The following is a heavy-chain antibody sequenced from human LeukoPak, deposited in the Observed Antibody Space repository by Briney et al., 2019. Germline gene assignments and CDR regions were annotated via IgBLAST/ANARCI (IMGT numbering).Heavy chain of an antibody. CDR3: ARGVQVGYCSGGSCNSGY. D-gene: IGHD2-15*01. CDR1: GFTFSSYE. V-gene: IGHV3-48*03. CDR2: ISSSGSTI. J-gene: IGHJ4*02. Sequence: GGSLRLSCAASGFTFSSYEMNWVRQAPGKGLEWVSYISSSGSTIYYADSVKGRFTISRDNAKNSLYLQMNSLRAEDTAVYYCARGVQVGYCSGGSCNSGYWGQGTLVTVSS.